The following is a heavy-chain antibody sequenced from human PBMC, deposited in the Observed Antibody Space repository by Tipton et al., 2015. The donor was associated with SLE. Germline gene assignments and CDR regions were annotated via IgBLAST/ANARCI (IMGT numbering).Heavy chain of an antibody. J-gene: IGHJ4*02. CDR3: ARHSDDPEYYFDY. CDR2: IYYSGST. D-gene: IGHD1-14*01. CDR1: GGSISSRDYH. Sequence: TLSLTCTVSGGSISSRDYHWGWIRQPPGKGLEWIGNIYYSGSTYHNPSLKSRVTISLDKSKNQFSLKLSSVTAADTAVYYCARHSDDPEYYFDYWGQGTLVTVSS. V-gene: IGHV4-39*01.